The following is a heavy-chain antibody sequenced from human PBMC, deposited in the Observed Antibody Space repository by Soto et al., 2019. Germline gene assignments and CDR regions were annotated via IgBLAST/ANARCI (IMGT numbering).Heavy chain of an antibody. D-gene: IGHD1-26*01. CDR1: GYTFTGDY. J-gene: IGHJ4*03. V-gene: IGHV1-2*02. Sequence: ASVKVSCKASGYTFTGDYLHWLRQAPGQGLEWMAWINPKSGYTNSAQKFQARATLTRDTSISTAYMELRSLRSEDTAVYFCARYSGSNSLFDSWGHGTLVTVSS. CDR3: ARYSGSNSLFDS. CDR2: INPKSGYT.